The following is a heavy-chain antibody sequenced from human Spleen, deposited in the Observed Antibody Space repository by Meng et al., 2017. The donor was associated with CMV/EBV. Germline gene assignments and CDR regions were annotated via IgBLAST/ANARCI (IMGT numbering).Heavy chain of an antibody. J-gene: IGHJ4*02. CDR2: ISYSGST. D-gene: IGHD4-11*01. V-gene: IGHV4-59*01. Sequence: GSLRLSCTVSSGSISTYYWNWIRQPPGKGLEWIGYISYSGSTKYNPSLKSRVTISVDTSKNQFSLKLSSVTAADTAVYYCARYADPMTTVTPFDHWGQGTLVTVS. CDR1: SGSISTYY. CDR3: ARYADPMTTVTPFDH.